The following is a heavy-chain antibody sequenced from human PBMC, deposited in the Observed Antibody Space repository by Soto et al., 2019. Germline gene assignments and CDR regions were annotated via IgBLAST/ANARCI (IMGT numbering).Heavy chain of an antibody. CDR2: IYTSGST. J-gene: IGHJ4*02. CDR3: ARDLKFGQADY. D-gene: IGHD3-10*01. V-gene: IGHV4-4*07. CDR1: GGSISSYY. Sequence: ETLSLTCTVSGGSISSYYWGWIRQPSGKGLEWVGRIYTSGSTNYNPSLKSRVTMSVDTSKNQFSLKLSSVTAADTAVYYCARDLKFGQADYWGPGSQATVSS.